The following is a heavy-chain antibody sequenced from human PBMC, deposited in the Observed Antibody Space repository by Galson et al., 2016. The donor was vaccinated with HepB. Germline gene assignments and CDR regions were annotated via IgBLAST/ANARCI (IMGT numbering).Heavy chain of an antibody. V-gene: IGHV3-23*01. CDR3: AQDAMQWPGWYFDL. D-gene: IGHD6-19*01. CDR1: GFTFKSYG. CDR2: ISGRATNT. J-gene: IGHJ2*01. Sequence: SLRLSCAASGFTFKSYGMSWVRQAPGQGLEWVSGISGRATNTYDTDSVKGRFTVSRDNSKNTLYLQRNSLRAEDTALYCCAQDAMQWPGWYFDLWGRGTLVTVS.